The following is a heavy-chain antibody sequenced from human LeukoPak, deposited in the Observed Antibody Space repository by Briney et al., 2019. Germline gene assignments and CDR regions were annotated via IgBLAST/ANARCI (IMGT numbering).Heavy chain of an antibody. Sequence: GESLKISCQGSGYSFTSYWIGWVRQMPGKGLDWMAIIYPGDSDTRYSPSFQGQVTISADKSIRTAYLQWSSLKASDSAMYYCASGYSSGWGRFDYWGQGTLVTVSS. CDR1: GYSFTSYW. D-gene: IGHD6-19*01. V-gene: IGHV5-51*01. CDR3: ASGYSSGWGRFDY. CDR2: IYPGDSDT. J-gene: IGHJ4*02.